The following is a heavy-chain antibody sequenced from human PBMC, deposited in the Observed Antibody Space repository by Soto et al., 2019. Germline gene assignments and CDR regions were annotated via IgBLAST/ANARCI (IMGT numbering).Heavy chain of an antibody. Sequence: GGSLRLSCAASGFTFSSYAMHWVRQAPGKGLEWVAVISYDGSNKYYADSAKGRFTISRDNSKNTLYLQMNSLRAEDTAVYYCARRLASTKFPFYYYYYGMDVWGQGTTVTVSS. J-gene: IGHJ6*02. CDR2: ISYDGSNK. D-gene: IGHD6-19*01. V-gene: IGHV3-30*04. CDR1: GFTFSSYA. CDR3: ARRLASTKFPFYYYYYGMDV.